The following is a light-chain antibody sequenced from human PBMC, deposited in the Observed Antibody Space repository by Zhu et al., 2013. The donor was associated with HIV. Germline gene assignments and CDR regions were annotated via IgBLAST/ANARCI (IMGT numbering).Light chain of an antibody. CDR2: EVN. CDR1: SSDVGASDF. CDR3: QVWHGITDHWV. J-gene: IGLJ3*02. V-gene: IGLV2-8*01. Sequence: QSALTQPPSASGSPGESVTISCSGTSSDVGASDFVSWYQQHPDRAPKLMIYEVNERPSGIPARFFGSTSGNTATLTISRVEAGDEADYYCQVWHGITDHWVFGGGTKLTVL.